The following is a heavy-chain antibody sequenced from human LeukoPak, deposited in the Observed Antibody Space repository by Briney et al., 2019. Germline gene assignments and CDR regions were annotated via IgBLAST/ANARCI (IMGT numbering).Heavy chain of an antibody. CDR2: IYTSGST. CDR3: ARITRGGEADY. J-gene: IGHJ4*02. D-gene: IGHD3-16*01. CDR1: GGSISSYY. Sequence: PSETLSLTCTVSGGSISSYYWSWIRQPPGKGLEWIGYIYTSGSTNYNPSLKSRVTISVDTSKNQFSLKLSSVTAADTAVYYCARITRGGEADYWGQGTLVTVSS. V-gene: IGHV4-4*09.